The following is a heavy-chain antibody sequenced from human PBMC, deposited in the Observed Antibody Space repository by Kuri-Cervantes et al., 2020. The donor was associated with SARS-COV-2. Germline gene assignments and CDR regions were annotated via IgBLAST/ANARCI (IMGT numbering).Heavy chain of an antibody. J-gene: IGHJ4*02. Sequence: GESLKISCAASGFRFSDYGMNWVRQAPGKGLEWVSAISGSGGSTYYADSVKGRFTISRDNSKNTLYLQMNNMRREDTAVYFCARGRVGVQDFWGQGTLVTVSS. CDR2: ISGSGGST. CDR3: ARGRVGVQDF. V-gene: IGHV3-23*01. D-gene: IGHD2-21*01. CDR1: GFRFSDYG.